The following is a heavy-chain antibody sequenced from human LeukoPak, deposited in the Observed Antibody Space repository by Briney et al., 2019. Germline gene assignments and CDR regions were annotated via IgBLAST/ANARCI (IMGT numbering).Heavy chain of an antibody. D-gene: IGHD2-21*02. J-gene: IGHJ4*02. Sequence: TLSLTCAFSGGPLRRGGYSWSWIRPPPGEGLEWIGYIYHSGSTYYHPSLKSRVTISVDRSKNQFSLKLSSVTAADTAVYYCASGTECGGDCYSLWGEGTLVTVSS. V-gene: IGHV4-30-2*01. CDR1: GGPLRRGGYS. CDR2: IYHSGST. CDR3: ASGTECGGDCYSL.